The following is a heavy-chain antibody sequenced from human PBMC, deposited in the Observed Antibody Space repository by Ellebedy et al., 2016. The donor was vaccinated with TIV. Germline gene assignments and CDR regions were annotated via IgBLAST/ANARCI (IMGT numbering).Heavy chain of an antibody. V-gene: IGHV3-7*01. Sequence: GESLKISCTASGFTFSNYYMSWVRRAPGKGLEWVANIKQDGSEKNYVDSVKGRFSISRDNTKNSLYLQMNSLGDEDTSVYYCARDQWLGRAYYFDYWGQGTLVTVSS. CDR3: ARDQWLGRAYYFDY. D-gene: IGHD6-19*01. J-gene: IGHJ4*02. CDR2: IKQDGSEK. CDR1: GFTFSNYY.